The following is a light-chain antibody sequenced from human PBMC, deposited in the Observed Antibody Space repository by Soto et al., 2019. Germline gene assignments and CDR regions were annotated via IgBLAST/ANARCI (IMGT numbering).Light chain of an antibody. Sequence: QSVLTQPASVSGSPGQSITISCTGTSSDVGGYNYVSWYQQHPGKAPKLMIYEVSNRPSGVSNRFSGSKSGNTASLTISGLQAEDEADYHCSSYISSSTHNYVLGTGTKVTVL. CDR1: SSDVGGYNY. CDR2: EVS. J-gene: IGLJ1*01. CDR3: SSYISSSTHNYV. V-gene: IGLV2-14*01.